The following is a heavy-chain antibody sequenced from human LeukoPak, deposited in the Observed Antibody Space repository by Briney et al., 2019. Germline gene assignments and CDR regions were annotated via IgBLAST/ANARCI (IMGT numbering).Heavy chain of an antibody. CDR1: GGTFSSYG. CDR3: AFGLGYYYYMDV. CDR2: IIPIFDTA. J-gene: IGHJ6*03. D-gene: IGHD3-10*01. V-gene: IGHV1-69*01. Sequence: SVKVSCKASGGTFSSYGISWVRQAPGQGLEWMGRIIPIFDTANYAQKFQGRVTITADESTSTAYMELSSLRSEDTAVYYCAFGLGYYYYMDVWGKGTTVTVSS.